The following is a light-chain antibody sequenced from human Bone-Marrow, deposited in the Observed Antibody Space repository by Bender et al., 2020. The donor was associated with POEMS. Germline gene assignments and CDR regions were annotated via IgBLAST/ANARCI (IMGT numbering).Light chain of an antibody. V-gene: IGLV1-40*01. Sequence: QSVLTQAPSVSGAPGQRVTISCTGSSSNIGAGYDVQWYQQVPGRAPKLLIYNNNNRPSGVPDRFSGSKSGTSASLAITGLQAEDEADYYCQSHDRSLGGFYLFGTGTKVTVL. CDR3: QSHDRSLGGFYL. J-gene: IGLJ1*01. CDR1: SSNIGAGYD. CDR2: NNN.